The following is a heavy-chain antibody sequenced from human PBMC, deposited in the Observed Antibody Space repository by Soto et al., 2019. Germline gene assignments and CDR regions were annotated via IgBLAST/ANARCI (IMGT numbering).Heavy chain of an antibody. D-gene: IGHD2-2*01. CDR3: AKDDCSSTSCPPYYYYYYGMDV. CDR1: GFTFSSYG. CDR2: ISYDGSNK. J-gene: IGHJ6*02. V-gene: IGHV3-30*18. Sequence: PGGSLRLSCAACGFTFSSYGMHWVRQAPGKGLEWVAVISYDGSNKYYADSVKGRFTISRDNSKNTLYLQMNSLRAEDTAVYYCAKDDCSSTSCPPYYYYYYGMDVWGQGTTVTVSS.